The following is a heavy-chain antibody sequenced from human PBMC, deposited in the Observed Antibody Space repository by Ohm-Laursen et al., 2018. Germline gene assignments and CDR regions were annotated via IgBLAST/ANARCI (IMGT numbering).Heavy chain of an antibody. D-gene: IGHD6-13*01. CDR1: GGSISSYY. J-gene: IGHJ4*02. Sequence: SVTLSLTCTVSGGSISSYYWSWIRQPPGKGLEWIGYIYYSGSTNSNPSLKSRVTISVDTSKNQFSQKLSSVTAADTAVYYCARHINRYQASAGFEHWGQGTLVTVSS. CDR3: ARHINRYQASAGFEH. V-gene: IGHV4-59*08. CDR2: IYYSGST.